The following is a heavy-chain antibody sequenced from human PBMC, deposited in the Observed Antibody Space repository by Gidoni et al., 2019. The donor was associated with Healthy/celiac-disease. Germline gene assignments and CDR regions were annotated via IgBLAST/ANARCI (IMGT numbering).Heavy chain of an antibody. V-gene: IGHV4-34*01. Sequence: QVQLQQWGAGLLKPSETLSLTCAVYGGSFSGYYWSWIRQPPGKGLEWIGEINHSGSTNYNPSLKSRVTISVDTSKNQFSLKLSSVTAADTAVYYCAGIAAAAWYFDLWGRGTLVTVSS. CDR2: INHSGST. D-gene: IGHD6-13*01. CDR1: GGSFSGYY. J-gene: IGHJ2*01. CDR3: AGIAAAAWYFDL.